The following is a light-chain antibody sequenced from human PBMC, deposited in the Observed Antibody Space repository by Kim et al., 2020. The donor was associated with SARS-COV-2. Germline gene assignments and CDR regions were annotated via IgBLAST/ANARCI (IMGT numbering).Light chain of an antibody. Sequence: VDLEQTATITCEGNKIGRKNVHWYQQKPGQAPVLVIYRDTNRPSGIPERFSGSNSGNTATLTISRAQAGDDSDFYCQVWDSNTWVFGGGTQLTVL. CDR2: RDT. V-gene: IGLV3-9*01. J-gene: IGLJ3*02. CDR3: QVWDSNTWV. CDR1: KIGRKN.